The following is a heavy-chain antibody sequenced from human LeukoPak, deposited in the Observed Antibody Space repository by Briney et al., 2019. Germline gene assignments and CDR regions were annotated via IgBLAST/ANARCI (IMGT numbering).Heavy chain of an antibody. CDR2: FDPEDGET. CDR3: ATREYSSSSSYYYYHMDV. Sequence: ASVKVSCKVSGYTLTELSMHWVRQAPGKGLEWMGGFDPEDGETIYAQKFQGRVTMTEDTSTDTAYMELSSLRSEDTAVYYCATREYSSSSSYYYYHMDVWGKGTTVTVSS. V-gene: IGHV1-24*01. D-gene: IGHD6-6*01. CDR1: GYTLTELS. J-gene: IGHJ6*03.